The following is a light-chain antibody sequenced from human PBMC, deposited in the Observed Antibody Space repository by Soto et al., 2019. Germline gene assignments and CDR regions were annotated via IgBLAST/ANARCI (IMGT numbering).Light chain of an antibody. V-gene: IGKV3-20*01. J-gene: IGKJ1*01. CDR2: GAS. CDR3: QQYGSSPPT. Sequence: EVVLTQSPGTLSLSPGERATLSCGASQSVSSIYLAWYQQKPGQAPRLLTYGASSRATGIPDRFSGSGSGTDFTLTISRLEPEDFAVYYCQQYGSSPPTFGQGTKVDIK. CDR1: QSVSSIY.